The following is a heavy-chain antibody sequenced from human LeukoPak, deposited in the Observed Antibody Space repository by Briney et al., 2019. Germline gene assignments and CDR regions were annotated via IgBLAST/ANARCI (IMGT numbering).Heavy chain of an antibody. CDR3: ARENGYCSGGSCYSGIQPIDY. D-gene: IGHD2-15*01. Sequence: PGGSLRLSCAASGFTFSDYYMSWIRQAPGKGLEWVSYISSSGSTIYYADSVKGRFTISRDNAKNSLYLQMNSLRAEDTAVYYCARENGYCSGGSCYSGIQPIDYWGQGTLVTVSS. J-gene: IGHJ4*02. CDR1: GFTFSDYY. CDR2: ISSSGSTI. V-gene: IGHV3-11*01.